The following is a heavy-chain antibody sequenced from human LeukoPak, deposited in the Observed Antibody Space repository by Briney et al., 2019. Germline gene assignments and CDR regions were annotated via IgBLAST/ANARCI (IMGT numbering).Heavy chain of an antibody. Sequence: ASVKVSCKASGYTFTSYYMHWVRQAPGQGPEWMGIINPSGGSTSYAQKFQGRVTMTRDTSTSTVYMELSSLRPEDTAVYYCATVSYYYYYMDVWGKGNTVTVSS. V-gene: IGHV1-46*01. J-gene: IGHJ6*03. CDR1: GYTFTSYY. CDR2: INPSGGST. CDR3: ATVSYYYYYMDV.